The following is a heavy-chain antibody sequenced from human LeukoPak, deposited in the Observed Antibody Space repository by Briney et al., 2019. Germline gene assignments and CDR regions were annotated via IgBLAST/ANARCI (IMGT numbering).Heavy chain of an antibody. J-gene: IGHJ3*02. CDR1: GFSFSSYA. CDR3: ARDNIVATSGAFDI. Sequence: GGSLRLSCTTSGFSFSSYAMYWVRQAPGKGLEWVSVIISSGSDTYYADSVKGRFTISRDNSKNILYLHMNSMRAEDTAVYYCARDNIVATSGAFDIWGQGTMVTVSS. CDR2: IISSGSDT. D-gene: IGHD5-12*01. V-gene: IGHV3-23*01.